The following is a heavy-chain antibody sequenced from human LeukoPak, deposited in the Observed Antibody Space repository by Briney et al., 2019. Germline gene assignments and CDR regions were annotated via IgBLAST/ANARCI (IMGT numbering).Heavy chain of an antibody. V-gene: IGHV1-69*04. CDR2: IIPILGVA. CDR3: ARGAEKEVWFDP. CDR1: EHTFSDFY. Sequence: SVKVSCKVPEHTFSDFYIHWVRQAPGQGLEWMGRIIPILGVANYAQKFQDRVTITADISTNTANMELSSLRSDDTAVYYCARGAEKEVWFDPWGQGTLVTVSS. J-gene: IGHJ5*02.